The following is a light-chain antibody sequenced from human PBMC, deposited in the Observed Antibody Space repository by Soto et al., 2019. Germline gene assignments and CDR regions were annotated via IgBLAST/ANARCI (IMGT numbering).Light chain of an antibody. V-gene: IGLV2-14*02. J-gene: IGLJ1*01. CDR3: SSYTTSSTYV. CDR1: SSDVGSYNL. CDR2: EDI. Sequence: QSALTQPASVSGSPGQSITISCTGTSSDVGSYNLVSWYRHHPGKAPKLMIYEDIKRPSGVSNRFSGSKSGNTASLTISGLQAEDEADYYCSSYTTSSTYVFGNGTKVT.